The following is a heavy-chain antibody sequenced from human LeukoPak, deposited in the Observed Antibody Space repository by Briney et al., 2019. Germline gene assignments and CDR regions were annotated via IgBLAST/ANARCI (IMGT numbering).Heavy chain of an antibody. J-gene: IGHJ4*02. V-gene: IGHV4-59*08. D-gene: IGHD2-15*01. CDR3: ARYYCSAGSCYFDY. CDR1: GGSIRSYY. CDR2: IYYSGST. Sequence: SETLSLTCTVSGGSIRSYYWSWIRQPPGKGLEWIGYIYYSGSTKYNPSLKSRVTITVDTSKNQFSLKLSSVTAADTAAYYCARYYCSAGSCYFDYWGRGTLVTVSS.